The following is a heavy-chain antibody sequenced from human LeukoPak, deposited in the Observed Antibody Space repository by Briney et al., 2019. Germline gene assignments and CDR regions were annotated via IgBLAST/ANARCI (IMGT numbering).Heavy chain of an antibody. CDR3: ARVRDYYDSSGYYGPDAFDI. V-gene: IGHV4-4*02. CDR1: GASISTAGYY. J-gene: IGHJ3*02. Sequence: SETLSLTCSFSGASISTAGYYWTWVRQPPGKGLEWIGEIYHSGSTNYNPSLKSRVTISVDKSKNQFSLKLSSVTAADTAVYYCARVRDYYDSSGYYGPDAFDIWGQGTMVTVSS. CDR2: IYHSGST. D-gene: IGHD3-22*01.